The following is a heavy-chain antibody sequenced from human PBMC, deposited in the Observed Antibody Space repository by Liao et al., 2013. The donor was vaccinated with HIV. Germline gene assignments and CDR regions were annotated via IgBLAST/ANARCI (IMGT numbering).Heavy chain of an antibody. J-gene: IGHJ6*04. Sequence: QVQLEQWGAGLLQPSETLSLTCAVYGGSFTEYNWSWIRQFPGKGLEWIGEINHRGTTSHNPSLWGRVSISIDTSKKQVSLQLTSVTAADTAVYYCARVSENVLIVAAPHMDVWGKGTTVTVAA. D-gene: IGHD2-8*01. CDR2: INHRGTT. CDR1: GGSFTEYN. V-gene: IGHV4-34*01. CDR3: ARVSENVLIVAAPHMDV.